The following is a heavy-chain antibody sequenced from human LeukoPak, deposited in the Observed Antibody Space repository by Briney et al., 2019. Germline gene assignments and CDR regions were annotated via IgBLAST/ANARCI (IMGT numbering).Heavy chain of an antibody. D-gene: IGHD6-13*01. J-gene: IGHJ4*02. Sequence: ASVKASCKASGYTFTGYYMHWVRQAPGQGLEWMGWINPNSGGTNYAQKFQGRVTMTRDTSISTAYMELSRLRSDDTAVYYCARVTTAEQQLVLLGEDYFDYWGQGTLVTVSS. V-gene: IGHV1-2*02. CDR2: INPNSGGT. CDR1: GYTFTGYY. CDR3: ARVTTAEQQLVLLGEDYFDY.